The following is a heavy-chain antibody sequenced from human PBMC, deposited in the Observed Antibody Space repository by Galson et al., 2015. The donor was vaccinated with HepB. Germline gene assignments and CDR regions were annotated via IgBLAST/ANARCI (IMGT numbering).Heavy chain of an antibody. V-gene: IGHV1-18*04. CDR1: GYAFTNNG. D-gene: IGHD6-19*01. CDR3: ARDPGYSSGWYPLYGMDV. J-gene: IGHJ6*02. CDR2: ISPHNGNT. Sequence: SVKVSCKGSGYAFTNNGISWVRQAPGQGLEWMGWISPHNGNTNYAQKFLGRVTMTTDASTSTADMELRSLRSDDTAVYFCARDPGYSSGWYPLYGMDVWGQGTTVTVSS.